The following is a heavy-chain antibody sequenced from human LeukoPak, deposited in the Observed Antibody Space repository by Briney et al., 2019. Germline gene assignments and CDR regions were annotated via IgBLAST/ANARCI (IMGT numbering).Heavy chain of an antibody. J-gene: IGHJ4*02. Sequence: TTGGSLRLSCSASRFTFSSYTMNWVRQAPGKGLEWVSSIDPSSTYIYYADSVKGRFTISRDNAQNSLYLQMNSLRAEDTAVYYCAKDETYSSSCIDYWGQGTLVTVSP. D-gene: IGHD6-13*01. CDR3: AKDETYSSSCIDY. CDR1: RFTFSSYT. V-gene: IGHV3-21*01. CDR2: IDPSSTYI.